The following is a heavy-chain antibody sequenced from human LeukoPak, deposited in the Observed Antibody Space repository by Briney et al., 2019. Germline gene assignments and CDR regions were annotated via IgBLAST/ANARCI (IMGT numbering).Heavy chain of an antibody. CDR1: GFTFRSYG. V-gene: IGHV3-33*06. J-gene: IGHJ5*01. CDR3: AKSVPDSSSWFDY. Sequence: GGSLSLSCAASGFTFRSYGMHWVRQAPGKGLEWVAVIWYDGSNEYYSDSVKGRFTISRDNSKNTLYLQMNSLRAEDTAVYYCAKSVPDSSSWFDYWGQGTLVTVSS. D-gene: IGHD6-13*01. CDR2: IWYDGSNE.